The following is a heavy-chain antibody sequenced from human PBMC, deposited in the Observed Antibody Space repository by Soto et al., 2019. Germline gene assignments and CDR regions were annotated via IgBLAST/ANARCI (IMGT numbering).Heavy chain of an antibody. CDR2: INHSGST. V-gene: IGHV4-34*01. D-gene: IGHD3-10*01. CDR3: ARGVRYYYGSGSYYKRDYFDY. J-gene: IGHJ4*02. Sequence: SETLSLTCAVYGGSFSGYYWSWIRQPPRKGQEWIGEINHSGSTNYNPSLKSRVTISVDTSKNQFSLKLSSVTAADTAVYYCARGVRYYYGSGSYYKRDYFDYWGQGTLVTVSS. CDR1: GGSFSGYY.